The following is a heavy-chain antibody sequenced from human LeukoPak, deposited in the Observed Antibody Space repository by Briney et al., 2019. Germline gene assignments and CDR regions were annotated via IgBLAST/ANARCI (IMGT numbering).Heavy chain of an antibody. CDR2: ISSSGSTI. D-gene: IGHD3-22*01. V-gene: IGHV3-11*04. CDR1: GFTFSDYY. Sequence: GGSLRLSCAASGFTFSDYYMSWIRQAPGKGLEWVSYISSSGSTIYYADSVKGRFTISRENAKNSLYVQMKRLRAEDTGVYYCARGYYYDSSGYYPYYYYYMDVWGKGTTVTVSS. J-gene: IGHJ6*03. CDR3: ARGYYYDSSGYYPYYYYYMDV.